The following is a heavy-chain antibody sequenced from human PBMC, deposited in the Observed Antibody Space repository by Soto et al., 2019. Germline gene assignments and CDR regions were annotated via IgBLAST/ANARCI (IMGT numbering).Heavy chain of an antibody. D-gene: IGHD6-13*01. CDR2: IHSIGST. CDR1: GASMNSYH. CDR3: ARDQGVAAAGITWFDP. J-gene: IGHJ5*02. V-gene: IGHV4-4*07. Sequence: PSETLSLTCTVSGASMNSYHWSWIRQPAGKGLEWIGHIHSIGSTNYNPSLKSRVTMSVDTSKNQFSLRLMSLTAADTAVYYCARDQGVAAAGITWFDPWGQGSLVTVSS.